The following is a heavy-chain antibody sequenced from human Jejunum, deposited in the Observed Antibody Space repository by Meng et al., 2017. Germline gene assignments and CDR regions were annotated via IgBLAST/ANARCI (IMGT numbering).Heavy chain of an antibody. CDR2: VYFGGTT. CDR3: ASSTFRYGWGHDS. CDR1: GDSMTNSY. J-gene: IGHJ4*02. D-gene: IGHD3-10*01. Sequence: SETLSLTCTVSGDSMTNSYWSWIRQPPGSGLGWIGYVYFGGTTNYSPSLKSRVTISIDTSENQFFLKLNSLTAAGTAVYYCASSTFRYGWGHDSWGQGTLVTVSS. V-gene: IGHV4-59*01.